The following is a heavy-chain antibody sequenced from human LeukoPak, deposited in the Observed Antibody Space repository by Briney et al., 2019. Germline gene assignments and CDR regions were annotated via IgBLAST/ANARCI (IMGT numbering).Heavy chain of an antibody. CDR3: ARDLRGYYYGSGSYYMEY. Sequence: ASVQVSCKASGYTFTSYYMHWVRQAPGQGLEWMGIINPSGGSTSYAQKFQGRVTMTRDTSTSTVYMELSSLRSEDTAVYYCARDLRGYYYGSGSYYMEYWGQGTLVTVSS. V-gene: IGHV1-46*01. D-gene: IGHD3-10*01. J-gene: IGHJ4*02. CDR2: INPSGGST. CDR1: GYTFTSYY.